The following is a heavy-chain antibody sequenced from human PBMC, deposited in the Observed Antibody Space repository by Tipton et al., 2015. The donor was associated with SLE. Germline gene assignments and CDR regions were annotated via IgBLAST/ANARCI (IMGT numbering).Heavy chain of an antibody. Sequence: LRLSCSVSGGPIRYGGYYWNYIRQFPGKGLEWIGHISDRGTTYYNPSLQSRVTISSDTSKNQFSLKLSSVTAADTAVYYCATQGYYDSSFDYWGQGTLVTVSS. D-gene: IGHD3-16*01. CDR2: ISDRGTT. V-gene: IGHV4-30-4*01. J-gene: IGHJ4*02. CDR3: ATQGYYDSSFDY. CDR1: GGPIRYGGYY.